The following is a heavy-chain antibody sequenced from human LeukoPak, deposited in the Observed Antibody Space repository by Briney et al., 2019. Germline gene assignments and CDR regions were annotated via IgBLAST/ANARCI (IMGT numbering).Heavy chain of an antibody. CDR1: GFTFNSYS. D-gene: IGHD2-8*01. CDR3: ARGGVSRWFDP. J-gene: IGHJ5*02. CDR2: ISGGGTYI. Sequence: GGSLRLSCAASGFTFNSYSINWVRQAPGKGLEWVSSISGGGTYIYYSDSVKGRFTISRDNSKNTLYLQMNSLRAEDTAVYYCARGGVSRWFDPWGQGTLVTVSS. V-gene: IGHV3-21*01.